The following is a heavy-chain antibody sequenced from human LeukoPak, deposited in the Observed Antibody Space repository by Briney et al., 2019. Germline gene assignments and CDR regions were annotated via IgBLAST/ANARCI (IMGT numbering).Heavy chain of an antibody. D-gene: IGHD5-24*01. Sequence: GESLKISCKGSGYSFPSYWIGWVRQIPGKGLEWMGTIYPADSDTRYNPSFEGQVTISADTSIGTASLQWSSLKASDTAIYYCARQDWLHQRFNVFDVWGPGTMVIVSS. V-gene: IGHV5-51*01. J-gene: IGHJ3*01. CDR3: ARQDWLHQRFNVFDV. CDR1: GYSFPSYW. CDR2: IYPADSDT.